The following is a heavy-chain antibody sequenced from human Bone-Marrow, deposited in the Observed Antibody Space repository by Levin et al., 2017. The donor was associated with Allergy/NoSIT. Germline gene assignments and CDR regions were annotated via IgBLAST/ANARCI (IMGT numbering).Heavy chain of an antibody. CDR3: ARDLMWFVDLHGTFDI. Sequence: PGGSLRLSCAASGFTISNYGMHWVRQAPGKGLEWVAVIWFDGSNEYYADSVKGRFTISRDNSKSEVYLQMNSLRGEDTALYYCARDLMWFVDLHGTFDIWGQGTLVTVSS. V-gene: IGHV3-33*01. CDR1: GFTISNYG. J-gene: IGHJ3*02. D-gene: IGHD3-10*01. CDR2: IWFDGSNE.